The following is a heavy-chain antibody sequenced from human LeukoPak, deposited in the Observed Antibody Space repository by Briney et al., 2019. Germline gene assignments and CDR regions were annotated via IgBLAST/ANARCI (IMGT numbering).Heavy chain of an antibody. V-gene: IGHV4-4*07. J-gene: IGHJ4*02. Sequence: SETLSLTCTVSGGSISSYYWSWIRQPAGKGLEWIGRIYTSGSTNYNPSLKSRVTMSVDTSKNQFSLKLSSVTAADTAVYYCAREYSYGPGKATIDYWGQGTLVTVSS. D-gene: IGHD5-18*01. CDR2: IYTSGST. CDR1: GGSISSYY. CDR3: AREYSYGPGKATIDY.